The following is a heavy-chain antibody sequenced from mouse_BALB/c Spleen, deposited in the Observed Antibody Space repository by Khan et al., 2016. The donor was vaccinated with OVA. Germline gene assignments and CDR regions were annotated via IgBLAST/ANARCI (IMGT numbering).Heavy chain of an antibody. CDR1: GYTFTSHT. J-gene: IGHJ4*01. Sequence: QIQLVQSGAELARPGASVKMSCKASGYTFTSHTMHWVKQRPGQGLEWIGYINPRSGYTQYNQKFNDKATLTADKSSSTAYMQLSSLTSEDSAVYYCARRRTEYALDYWGQGTSVTVSS. CDR3: ARRRTEYALDY. CDR2: INPRSGYT. V-gene: IGHV1-4*01.